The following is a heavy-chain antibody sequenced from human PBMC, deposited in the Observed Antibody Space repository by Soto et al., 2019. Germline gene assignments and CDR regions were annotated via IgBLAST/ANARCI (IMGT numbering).Heavy chain of an antibody. CDR3: ARDVERHPGGIDY. Sequence: QVQLVQSGAAVKQHGSSVKVSCKASGGTFSSYSINWVRQAPGQGLEWMGEIIPSFGTANYAQKFQGRVTIAADESTRTAYMELSSLRSEGTAVYYWARDVERHPGGIDYWCPGTRVTVSS. CDR1: GGTFSSYS. CDR2: IIPSFGTA. J-gene: IGHJ4*02. V-gene: IGHV1-69*19. D-gene: IGHD3-16*01.